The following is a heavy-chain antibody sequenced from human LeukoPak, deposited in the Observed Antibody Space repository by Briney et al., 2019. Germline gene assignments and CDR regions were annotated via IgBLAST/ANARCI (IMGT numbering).Heavy chain of an antibody. V-gene: IGHV4-30-2*01. CDR3: ARDRRDIVVVPAASYYYYMDV. J-gene: IGHJ6*03. CDR2: IYHSGST. D-gene: IGHD2-2*01. CDR1: GGSISSGGYY. Sequence: SETLSLACAVSGGSISSGGYYWSWIRQPPGKGLEWIGYIYHSGSTYYNPSLKSRVTISVDRSKNQFSLKLSSVTAADTAVYYCARDRRDIVVVPAASYYYYMDVWGKGTTVTVSS.